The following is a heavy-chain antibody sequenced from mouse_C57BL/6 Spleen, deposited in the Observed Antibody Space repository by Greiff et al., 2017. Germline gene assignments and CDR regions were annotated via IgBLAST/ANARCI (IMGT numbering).Heavy chain of an antibody. CDR3: ARYYGSSRGAMDY. J-gene: IGHJ4*01. V-gene: IGHV1-63*01. CDR2: IYPGGGYT. D-gene: IGHD1-1*01. Sequence: QVQLQQSGAELVRPGTSVTMSCKASGYPFTNYWLGWAKQRPGHGLEWIGDIYPGGGYTNYNGKFKGKSTLTVDTSSRTAYMQRSSLTSEDSAVYYGARYYGSSRGAMDYWGQGTSVTVSS. CDR1: GYPFTNYW.